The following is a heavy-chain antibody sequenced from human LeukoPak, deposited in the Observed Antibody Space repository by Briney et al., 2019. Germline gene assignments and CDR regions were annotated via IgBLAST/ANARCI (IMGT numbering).Heavy chain of an antibody. J-gene: IGHJ4*02. CDR1: GFTFSSYT. D-gene: IGHD4-17*01. CDR2: ISSSSTNI. CDR3: ARVGDDYGDYPIDY. V-gene: IGHV3-48*01. Sequence: GGSLRPSCAASGFTFSSYTMNWVRQAPGKGLEWVSYISSSSTNIYYADSVKGRFTISRDNAKNSLYLQMNSLRAEDTAVYYCARVGDDYGDYPIDYWGQGTLVTVSS.